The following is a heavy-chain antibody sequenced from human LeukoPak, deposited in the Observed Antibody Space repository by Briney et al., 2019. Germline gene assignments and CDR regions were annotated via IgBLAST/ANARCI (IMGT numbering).Heavy chain of an antibody. J-gene: IGHJ3*01. CDR1: GFTFSDYY. Sequence: GGSLRLSCDASGFTFSDYYMSWIRPAPGKGLEWISYITTNGTHTYYPVSVRGRLTISRDNARNSVYLQVKYLRGDDTAVYYCARDVGATTSATFDLWGQGTMVTVSS. D-gene: IGHD1-26*01. CDR2: ITTNGTHT. CDR3: ARDVGATTSATFDL. V-gene: IGHV3-11*01.